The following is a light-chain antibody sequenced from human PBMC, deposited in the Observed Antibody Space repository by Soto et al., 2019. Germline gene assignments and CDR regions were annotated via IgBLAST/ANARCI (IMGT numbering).Light chain of an antibody. CDR2: GAS. J-gene: IGKJ5*01. CDR3: HQYKNWPPIT. Sequence: EIVLTQSPATLSVSPGERATLSCRASQSLSSSFAWCHQKPGQAPRLLIYGASTRATGIPARFSGSGSWTEFTLTTSSLQSEEFAVYYCHQYKNWPPITFGQGTRLEI. V-gene: IGKV3-15*01. CDR1: QSLSSS.